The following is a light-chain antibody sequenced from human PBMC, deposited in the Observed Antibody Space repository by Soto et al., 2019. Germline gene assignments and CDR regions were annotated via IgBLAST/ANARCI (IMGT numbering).Light chain of an antibody. CDR1: QGISTY. CDR2: TAS. Sequence: DIQLTQSPSFLSASVGDRVTITCRATQGISTYLAWYQQNPGKAPKLLIYTASTLQSGVPSRFSGSGSGTEFTLTISSLLPEDLATYYCQQLKSYPLTFGGGTKVEIK. V-gene: IGKV1-9*01. CDR3: QQLKSYPLT. J-gene: IGKJ4*01.